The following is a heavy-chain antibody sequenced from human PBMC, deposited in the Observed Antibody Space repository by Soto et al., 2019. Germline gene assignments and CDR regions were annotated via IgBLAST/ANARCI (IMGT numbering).Heavy chain of an antibody. J-gene: IGHJ4*02. CDR2: ISGHGGDNT. CDR1: GFTFSSYA. CDR3: AKRQSGYYFEY. Sequence: EVLLLESGGGLVQPGGSLRLSCAASGFTFSSYAMSWVRQAPGQGLEWVSLISGHGGDNTYYAESVKGRFTISRDSSKNTLYLHMNSLRAEDTGVYYCAKRQSGYYFEYGGQGTLVTVSS. V-gene: IGHV3-23*01. D-gene: IGHD3-3*01.